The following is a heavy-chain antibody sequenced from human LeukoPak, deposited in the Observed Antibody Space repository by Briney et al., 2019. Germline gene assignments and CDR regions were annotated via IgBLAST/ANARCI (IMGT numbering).Heavy chain of an antibody. CDR2: IGPTGSDR. Sequence: PGGSLRLSCTASGLTFSTSGFNWVRQAPGKGLEWVASIGPTGSDRYHADSVKGRFTISRDNAKNSLYLQMNSLRAEDTAMYYCARDGWFGDYNWFDPWGQGTLVTVSS. V-gene: IGHV3-21*01. D-gene: IGHD3-10*01. CDR1: GLTFSTSG. CDR3: ARDGWFGDYNWFDP. J-gene: IGHJ5*02.